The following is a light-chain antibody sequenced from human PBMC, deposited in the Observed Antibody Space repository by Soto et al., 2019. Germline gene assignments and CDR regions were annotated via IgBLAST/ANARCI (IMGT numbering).Light chain of an antibody. Sequence: DIVMTQSPDSLAVSLGERATINCKSSQSVLYTSINENYLAWYQQNAGQPPKLLIYGASTRESGVPDRFCGSGSGTDFTLTISSLQAEDVAVYYCQQYYTTPRTFGQGTKVEIK. CDR2: GAS. CDR1: QSVLYTSINENY. J-gene: IGKJ1*01. V-gene: IGKV4-1*01. CDR3: QQYYTTPRT.